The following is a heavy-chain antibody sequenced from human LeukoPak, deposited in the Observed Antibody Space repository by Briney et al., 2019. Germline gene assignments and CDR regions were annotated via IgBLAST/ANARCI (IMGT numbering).Heavy chain of an antibody. V-gene: IGHV3-23*01. CDR2: ISGSGGST. Sequence: GGSLRLSCAASVFTFSSYAMSWVRQAPGKGLEWVSAISGSGGSTYYADSVKGRFTISRDNSKNTLYLQMNSLRAEDTAVYYCAKGAVYGYDFWSGYSHYFDYWGRGTLVTVSS. J-gene: IGHJ4*02. D-gene: IGHD3-3*01. CDR3: AKGAVYGYDFWSGYSHYFDY. CDR1: VFTFSSYA.